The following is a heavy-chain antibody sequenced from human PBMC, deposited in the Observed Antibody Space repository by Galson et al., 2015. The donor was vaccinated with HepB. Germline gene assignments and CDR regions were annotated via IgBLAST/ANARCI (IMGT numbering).Heavy chain of an antibody. CDR3: AREVRSVRSGYYRTDAFDI. CDR1: GFTFSSYG. D-gene: IGHD3-3*01. V-gene: IGHV3-33*01. Sequence: SLRHSCAASGFTFSSYGMHWVRPAPGKGLEWVAVIWYDGSNKYYADSVKGRFTISRDNSKNTLYLQMNSLRAEDTAVYYCAREVRSVRSGYYRTDAFDIWGQGTMVTVSS. J-gene: IGHJ3*02. CDR2: IWYDGSNK.